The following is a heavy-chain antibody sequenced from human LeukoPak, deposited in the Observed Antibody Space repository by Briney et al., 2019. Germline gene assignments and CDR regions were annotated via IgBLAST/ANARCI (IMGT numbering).Heavy chain of an antibody. CDR3: ARDQSYYYYDSSGYPDY. V-gene: IGHV1-18*01. CDR1: GYTFTSYG. J-gene: IGHJ4*02. CDR2: ISAYNGNT. D-gene: IGHD3-22*01. Sequence: GASVKVSCKASGYTFTSYGISWVRQAPGQGLEWMGWISAYNGNTNYAQKLQGRVTMTRDTSISTAYMELSRLRSDDTAVYYCARDQSYYYYDSSGYPDYWGQGTLVTVSS.